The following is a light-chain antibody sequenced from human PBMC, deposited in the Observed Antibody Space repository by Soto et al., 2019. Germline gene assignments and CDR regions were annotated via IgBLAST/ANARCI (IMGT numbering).Light chain of an antibody. Sequence: QSVLTQSPSASASLGASVKLTCTLSSGHSSYAIAWHQQQPEKGPRYLMKLDSDGSHTKGDAIPDRFSGSSSGAERYLTISGLQSEDEADYYCQTWGTGIHVVFGGGTKLTVL. CDR3: QTWGTGIHVV. J-gene: IGLJ2*01. CDR2: LDSDGSH. V-gene: IGLV4-69*01. CDR1: SGHSSYA.